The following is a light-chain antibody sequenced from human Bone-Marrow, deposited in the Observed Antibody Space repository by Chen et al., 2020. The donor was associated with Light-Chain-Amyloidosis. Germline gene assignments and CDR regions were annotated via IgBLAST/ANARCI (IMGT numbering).Light chain of an antibody. J-gene: IGLJ2*01. CDR2: EVT. V-gene: IGLV2-14*01. CDR3: SSYSVTSPLVV. CDR1: SSDVGGYNY. Sequence: LTQPASVSGSPGQSITISCTGTSSDVGGYNYVSWYQQHPGKAPKVMIYEVTNRPSGVSNRFSGSKSGNTASLTISGLQAEDEADYYCSSYSVTSPLVVFGGGTKLTVL.